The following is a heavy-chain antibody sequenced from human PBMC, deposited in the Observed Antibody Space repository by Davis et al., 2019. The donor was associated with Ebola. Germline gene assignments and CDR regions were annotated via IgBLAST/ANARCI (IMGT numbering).Heavy chain of an antibody. CDR3: ASRYCSGGSCYSPYYYYYMDV. V-gene: IGHV4-59*12. CDR1: GGSISSYY. J-gene: IGHJ6*03. D-gene: IGHD2-15*01. Sequence: SETLSLTCTVSGGSISSYYWSWIRQPPGKGLEWIGYIYYSGSTNYNPSLKSRVTISVDTSKNQFSLKLSSVTAADTAVYYCASRYCSGGSCYSPYYYYYMDVWGKGTTVTVSS. CDR2: IYYSGST.